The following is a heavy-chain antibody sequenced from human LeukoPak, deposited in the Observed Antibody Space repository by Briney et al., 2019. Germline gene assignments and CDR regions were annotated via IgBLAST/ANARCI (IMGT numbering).Heavy chain of an antibody. CDR1: GSTLSSSW. Sequence: GGSLRLSCAASGSTLSSSWMHWVRQVPGRGLVWVSRISSDGGSRDYADSVKGRFTISRDNAKTTLYLQMNSLRPEDTAVYYCARDSGTQGPYYYGLDVWGQGTTVTVSS. CDR2: ISSDGGSR. D-gene: IGHD1-7*01. V-gene: IGHV3-74*01. J-gene: IGHJ6*02. CDR3: ARDSGTQGPYYYGLDV.